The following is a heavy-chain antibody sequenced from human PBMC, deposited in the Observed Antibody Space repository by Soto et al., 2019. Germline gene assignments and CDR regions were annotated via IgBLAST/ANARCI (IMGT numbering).Heavy chain of an antibody. Sequence: PSETLSLTCTVSGGSISSYYWSWIRQPPGKGLEWIGYIYYSGSTNYNPSLKSRVTISVDTSKNQFSLKLSSVTAADTAVYYCARDLLLYGMDVWGQGTTVTVSS. CDR1: GGSISSYY. V-gene: IGHV4-59*01. D-gene: IGHD3-10*01. J-gene: IGHJ6*02. CDR3: ARDLLLYGMDV. CDR2: IYYSGST.